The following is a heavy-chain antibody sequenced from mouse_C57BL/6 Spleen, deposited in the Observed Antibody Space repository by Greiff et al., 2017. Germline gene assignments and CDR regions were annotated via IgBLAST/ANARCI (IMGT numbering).Heavy chain of an antibody. CDR1: GFTFSDYG. D-gene: IGHD1-1*01. CDR3: ARDYCGSKGV. V-gene: IGHV5-17*01. J-gene: IGHJ1*03. CDR2: ISSGSSTI. Sequence: EVKLVESGGGLVKPGGSLKLSCAASGFTFSDYGMNLVSQAPEKGLEWVAYISSGSSTIYYADTVKGRFTISIDNAKNTLFLQMTSLRSEDTAMYYCARDYCGSKGVWGTGTTVTVSS.